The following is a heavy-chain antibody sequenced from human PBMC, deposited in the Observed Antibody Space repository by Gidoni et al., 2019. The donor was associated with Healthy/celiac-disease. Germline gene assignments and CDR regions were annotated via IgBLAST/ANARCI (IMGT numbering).Heavy chain of an antibody. Sequence: QVQLVQSGAEVKKPGASGTVSCKASGYTFTSYDMPWVRQAPGQGLEWMGIINPSGGSTSYAQKFQGRVTMTRDTSTSTVYMELSSLRSEDTAVYYCARGGHDYSNSQLVYYYYYYMDVWGKGTTVTVSS. D-gene: IGHD4-4*01. V-gene: IGHV1-46*01. J-gene: IGHJ6*03. CDR1: GYTFTSYD. CDR3: ARGGHDYSNSQLVYYYYYYMDV. CDR2: INPSGGST.